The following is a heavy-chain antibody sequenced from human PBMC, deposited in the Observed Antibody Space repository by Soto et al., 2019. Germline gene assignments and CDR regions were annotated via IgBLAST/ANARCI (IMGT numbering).Heavy chain of an antibody. CDR1: GIAFSSHT. CDR2: ISSSGSST. CDR3: ARGRMDYAYFES. Sequence: EVQLVDSGGGLVQPGGSLRLSCAASGIAFSSHTMYWVRQPPGKGLEWVSYISSSGSSTYYADSVKGRFTISRDNARNSLSLQMNGLRDEDTAVYYCARGRMDYAYFESWGQGTLVTVSS. V-gene: IGHV3-48*02. D-gene: IGHD3-16*01. J-gene: IGHJ4*02.